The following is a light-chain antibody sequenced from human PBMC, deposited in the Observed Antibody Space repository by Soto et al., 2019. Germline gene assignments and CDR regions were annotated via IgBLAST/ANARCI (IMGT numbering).Light chain of an antibody. CDR3: QQADSFPIT. CDR2: AAF. CDR1: EDINRR. J-gene: IGKJ5*01. V-gene: IGKV1-12*01. Sequence: DIQMTQSPSSVSPSLGDRVTISCGASEDINRRLAWYQRKPGNAPKPLIYAAFILQSGVPSRLSGYGYGTDFTLYISRLQPEDGATYYGQQADSFPITFGQGTRLEIK.